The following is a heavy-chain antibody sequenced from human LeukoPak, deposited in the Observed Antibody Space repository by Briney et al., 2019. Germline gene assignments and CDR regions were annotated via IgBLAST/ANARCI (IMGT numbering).Heavy chain of an antibody. CDR3: ARLHDGYRYGADY. CDR2: IYYSGST. D-gene: IGHD5-18*01. CDR1: GGSISSGGYY. V-gene: IGHV4-61*08. Sequence: SETLSLTCTVTGGSISSGGYYWSWIRQPPGKGLEWIGYIYYSGSTNYNPSLKSRVNISVDTSKNQFSLKLSPVTAADTAVYYCARLHDGYRYGADYWGQGTLVTAS. J-gene: IGHJ4*02.